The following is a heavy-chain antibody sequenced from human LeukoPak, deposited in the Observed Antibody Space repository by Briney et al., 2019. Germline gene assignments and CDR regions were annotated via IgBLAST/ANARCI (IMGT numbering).Heavy chain of an antibody. CDR3: ARTPTYCGGDCYYFDP. J-gene: IGHJ5*02. Sequence: PSETLSLTCAVPGGSISSSGYSWSWIRQPPGKGLEWIGYIHHTGSTYYNPSLKSRVTISVDRSKNQFSLKLSSVTAADTAMYFCARTPTYCGGDCYYFDPWGQGTLVTVSS. V-gene: IGHV4-30-2*01. D-gene: IGHD2-21*02. CDR2: IHHTGST. CDR1: GGSISSSGYS.